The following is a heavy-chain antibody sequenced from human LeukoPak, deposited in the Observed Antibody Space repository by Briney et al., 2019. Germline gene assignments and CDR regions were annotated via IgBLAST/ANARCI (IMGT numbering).Heavy chain of an antibody. CDR2: IIPIFGTA. J-gene: IGHJ5*02. V-gene: IGHV1-69*13. Sequence: ASVKVSCKASGYSITNYAILWVRQAPGQGLEWMGGIIPIFGTANYAQKFQGRVTITADESTSTAYMELSSLRSEDTAVYYCARDGASPDTWGQGTLVTVSS. D-gene: IGHD3-16*01. CDR1: GYSITNYA. CDR3: ARDGASPDT.